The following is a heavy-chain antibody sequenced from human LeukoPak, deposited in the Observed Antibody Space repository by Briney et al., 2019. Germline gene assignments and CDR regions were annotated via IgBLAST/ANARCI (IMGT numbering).Heavy chain of an antibody. V-gene: IGHV1-8*01. D-gene: IGHD3-10*01. Sequence: GASVKVSCKASGYTFTSYDINWVRQATGQGLEWMGWMNPDSGNTGYAQKFQGRVTMTRNTSISTAYMELSSLRSEDTAVYYCARSRHGSGSYWYYWGQGTLVTVSS. J-gene: IGHJ4*02. CDR1: GYTFTSYD. CDR3: ARSRHGSGSYWYY. CDR2: MNPDSGNT.